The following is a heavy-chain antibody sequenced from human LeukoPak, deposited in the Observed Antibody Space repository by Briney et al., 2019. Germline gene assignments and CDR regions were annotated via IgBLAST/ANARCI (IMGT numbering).Heavy chain of an antibody. CDR1: GFTFSSFG. CDR2: IWYDGGDK. J-gene: IGHJ4*02. V-gene: IGHV3-33*01. CDR3: ARGRGTTSSAGYYFDT. Sequence: GGSLRLSCAASGFTFSSFGMHWVRQAPGKGLEWVAIIWYDGGDKYYADSVKGRFTVSRDNSKNTLHLQVNSLRAEDTAVYYCARGRGTTSSAGYYFDTWGQGALVTVSS. D-gene: IGHD6-6*01.